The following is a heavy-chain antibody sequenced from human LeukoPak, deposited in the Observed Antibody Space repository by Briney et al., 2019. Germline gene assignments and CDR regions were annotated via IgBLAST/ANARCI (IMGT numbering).Heavy chain of an antibody. D-gene: IGHD3-9*01. CDR2: IRNDGTDK. Sequence: QAGGSLRLSCAASGFTFSDFPMIWVRQAPGKGLEWVAFIRNDGTDKYYTDSAKGRLIISRDNSKSTLYLQMHSLTAQDTAVYYCAKDGTPPGYFDRYYMDVWGNGTTVTVSS. CDR1: GFTFSDFP. CDR3: AKDGTPPGYFDRYYMDV. V-gene: IGHV3-30*02. J-gene: IGHJ6*03.